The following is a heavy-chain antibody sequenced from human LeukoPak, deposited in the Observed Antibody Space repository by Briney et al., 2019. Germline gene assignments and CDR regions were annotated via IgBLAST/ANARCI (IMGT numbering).Heavy chain of an antibody. CDR3: ARITCSTTTCYRRHGMDV. V-gene: IGHV4-34*01. CDR2: INHSGST. Sequence: SETLSLTCAVYGGSFSGYYWSWIHQPPGKGLEWIGEINHSGSTNYNPSLKSRVTISVDTSKNQFFLRLSSVTAADTAVYYCARITCSTTTCYRRHGMDVWGQGTTVTVSS. J-gene: IGHJ6*02. CDR1: GGSFSGYY. D-gene: IGHD2-2*02.